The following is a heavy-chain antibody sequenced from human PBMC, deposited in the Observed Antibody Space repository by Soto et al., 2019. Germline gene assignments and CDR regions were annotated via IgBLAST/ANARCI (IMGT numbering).Heavy chain of an antibody. J-gene: IGHJ6*02. CDR3: ARFRSSEKHMDV. Sequence: SETLSLTCTFSGGSIISYYWSWIRQPPGKGLEWIGYIYYSGSTNYNPSLKSRVTISVDTSKNQFSLKLSSVTAADTAVYYCARFRSSEKHMDVWGQGTTVTVSS. CDR2: IYYSGST. CDR1: GGSIISYY. D-gene: IGHD3-10*01. V-gene: IGHV4-59*01.